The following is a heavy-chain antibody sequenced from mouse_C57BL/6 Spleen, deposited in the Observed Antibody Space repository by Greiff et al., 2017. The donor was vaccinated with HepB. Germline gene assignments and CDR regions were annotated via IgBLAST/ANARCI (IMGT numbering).Heavy chain of an antibody. CDR1: GFTFSDYY. V-gene: IGHV5-12*01. D-gene: IGHD1-1*01. CDR2: ISNGGGST. CDR3: ARPYYGSSYEAMDY. J-gene: IGHJ4*01. Sequence: EVKVVESGGGLVQPGGSLKLSCAASGFTFSDYYMYWVRQTPEKRLEWVAYISNGGGSTYYPDTVKGRFTISRDNAKNTLYLQMSRLKSEDTAMYYCARPYYGSSYEAMDYWGQGTSVTVSS.